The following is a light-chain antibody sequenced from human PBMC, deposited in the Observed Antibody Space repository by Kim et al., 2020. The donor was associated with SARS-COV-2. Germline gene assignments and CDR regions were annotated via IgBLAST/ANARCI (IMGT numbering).Light chain of an antibody. J-gene: IGLJ3*02. CDR2: RRN. V-gene: IGLV10-54*01. CDR3: SAWDASLSAWV. Sequence: QPAPLICTGNSNNVGSEGAVGLQQHQGHPPNLLSGRRNKWPSEISERLSASRSGSTASLTITGLQPEDEADYYCSAWDASLSAWVFGGGTQLTVL. CDR1: SNNVGSEG.